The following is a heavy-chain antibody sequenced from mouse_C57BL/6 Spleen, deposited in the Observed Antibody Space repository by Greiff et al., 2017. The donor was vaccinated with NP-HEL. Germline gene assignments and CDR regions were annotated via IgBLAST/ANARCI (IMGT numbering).Heavy chain of an antibody. V-gene: IGHV1-19*01. D-gene: IGHD1-1*01. CDR3: ARWVLRSGWFAY. CDR1: GYTFTDYY. CDR2: INPYNGGT. J-gene: IGHJ3*01. Sequence: EVQLQQSGPVLVKPGASVKMSCKASGYTFTDYYMNWVKQSHGKSLEWIGVINPYNGGTSYNQKFKGKATLTVDKSSSTAYMELNSLTSEDSAVYYCARWVLRSGWFAYWGQGTLVTVSA.